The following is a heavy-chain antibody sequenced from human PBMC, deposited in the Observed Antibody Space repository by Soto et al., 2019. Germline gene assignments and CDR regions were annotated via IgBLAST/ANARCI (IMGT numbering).Heavy chain of an antibody. V-gene: IGHV3-30*18. D-gene: IGHD2-2*01. CDR3: AKADHIVVVPAAMGMDV. Sequence: PGGSLRLSCAASGFTFSSYGMHWVRQAPGKGLEWVAVISYDGSNKYYADSVKGRFTISRDNSKNTLYLQMNSLRAEDTAVYYCAKADHIVVVPAAMGMDVWGQGTTVTVSS. CDR1: GFTFSSYG. CDR2: ISYDGSNK. J-gene: IGHJ6*02.